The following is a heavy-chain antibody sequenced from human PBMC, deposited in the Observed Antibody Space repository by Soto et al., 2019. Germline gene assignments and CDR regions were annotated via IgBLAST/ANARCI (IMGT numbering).Heavy chain of an antibody. J-gene: IGHJ3*01. D-gene: IGHD2-21*02. CDR2: ISGGGGST. CDR3: AKGFIVVVTVLRPDDAFDV. Sequence: DVQLLESGGGLVQPGGSLRLACAASGFTFGNYAINWVRLAPGKGLEWVSGISGGGGSTYCSASVKGRFTIFRDTARKTVFLQMNSLRADDTAVYYCAKGFIVVVTVLRPDDAFDVWGQGTMVTVSS. V-gene: IGHV3-23*01. CDR1: GFTFGNYA.